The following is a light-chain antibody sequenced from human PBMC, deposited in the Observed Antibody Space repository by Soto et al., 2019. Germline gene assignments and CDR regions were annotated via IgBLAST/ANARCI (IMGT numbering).Light chain of an antibody. CDR1: QSVSSN. Sequence: EIVVTQSPATLSVSPGERATLSCRASQSVSSNLAWYQQRPGQAPRLLIYSASTRATGIPARFSGSGSGTEFTLTISSLQSEDFAVYYCQQYNNWLSFGGGTKVEF. CDR2: SAS. J-gene: IGKJ4*01. CDR3: QQYNNWLS. V-gene: IGKV3-15*01.